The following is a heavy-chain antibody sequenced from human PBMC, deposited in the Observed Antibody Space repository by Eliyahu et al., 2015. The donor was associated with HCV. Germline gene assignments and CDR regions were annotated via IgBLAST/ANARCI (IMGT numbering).Heavy chain of an antibody. CDR3: ASGGGGIAVTGTGGWFDP. V-gene: IGHV4-59*01. J-gene: IGHJ5*02. CDR1: GXPIXTYS. CDR2: IHYSGST. D-gene: IGHD6-19*01. Sequence: QVQLQESGPGLVKPSXTLSLTCXVXGXPIXTYSWSWIRQPPGKGLEWIGYIHYSGSTNYNPSLKSRVTISVDTSKNQFSLNLTSVTAADTAMYYCASGGGGIAVTGTGGWFDPWGQGTLVTVSS.